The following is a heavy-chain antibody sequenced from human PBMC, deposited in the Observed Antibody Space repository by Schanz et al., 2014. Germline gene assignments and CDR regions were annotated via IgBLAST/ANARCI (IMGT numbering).Heavy chain of an antibody. V-gene: IGHV4-59*08. CDR2: IYYSWNT. CDR1: GGSISSYY. Sequence: QLQLQESGPGLMKPSETLSLTCTVSGGSISSYYWSWIRQPPGQRLEWIGYIYYSWNTNYNPSLKRRVTMSVDPFKIQLSPKLIAVTAAYTSVYYCARQGVRLQRGRILYYIDDWGRGTPVTVSS. D-gene: IGHD3-10*01. J-gene: IGHJ4*02. CDR3: ARQGVRLQRGRILYYIDD.